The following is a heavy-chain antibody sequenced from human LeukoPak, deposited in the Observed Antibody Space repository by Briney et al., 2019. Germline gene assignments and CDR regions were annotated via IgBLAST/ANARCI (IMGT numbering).Heavy chain of an antibody. CDR2: IYYSGNT. J-gene: IGHJ6*03. Sequence: SETLSLTCTVSGGSITTTTYYWGWIRQPPGTGLEWIGSIYYSGNTYYNPSRKSRFTISLDTNKNEFTLKVRSVTDADTAIYYCAKDFSSASYTYYYYYMDVWGKGTTVTVSS. D-gene: IGHD6-25*01. CDR3: AKDFSSASYTYYYYYMDV. V-gene: IGHV4-39*06. CDR1: GGSITTTTYY.